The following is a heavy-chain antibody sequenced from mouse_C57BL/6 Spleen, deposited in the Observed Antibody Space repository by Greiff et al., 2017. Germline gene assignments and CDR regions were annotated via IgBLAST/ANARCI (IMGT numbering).Heavy chain of an antibody. Sequence: EVQLQQSGPELVKPGASVKISCKASGYTFTDYYMNWVKQSHGKSLEWIGDINPNNGGTSYNQKFKGKATLTVDKSSSTAYMELRSLTSEDSAVYYCARGHSYGSIYAYWGQGTTLTVSS. CDR3: ARGHSYGSIYAY. CDR2: INPNNGGT. J-gene: IGHJ2*01. V-gene: IGHV1-26*01. CDR1: GYTFTDYY. D-gene: IGHD1-1*01.